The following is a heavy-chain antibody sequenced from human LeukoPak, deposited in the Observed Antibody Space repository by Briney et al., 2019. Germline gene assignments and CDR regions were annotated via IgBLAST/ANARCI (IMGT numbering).Heavy chain of an antibody. D-gene: IGHD3-9*01. CDR2: INHREIT. CDR3: ARVSRRYDLKYYYYMDV. J-gene: IGHJ6*03. CDR1: GGSFSGHN. V-gene: IGHV4-34*01. Sequence: SETLSLTCAVYGGSFSGHNWSWIRQTPGKGLEWIGEINHREITNYNPSLKSRLTISIDTSKKQFSLRLTSVTAADTAVYYCARVSRRYDLKYYYYMDVWGTGPTVTVSS.